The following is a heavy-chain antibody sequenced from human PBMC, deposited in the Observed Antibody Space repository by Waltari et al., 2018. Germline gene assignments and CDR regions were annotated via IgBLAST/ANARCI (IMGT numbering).Heavy chain of an antibody. CDR2: TRNKANSYTT. D-gene: IGHD4-17*01. Sequence: EVQLVESGGGLVQPGGSLRLSCAASGFTFSDHYMDWVRQAPGKGLEWVGRTRNKANSYTTEYAASVKGRFTISRDDSKNSLYLQMNSLKTEDTAVYYCARGRSGYGDYGVDYWGQGTLVTVSS. CDR3: ARGRSGYGDYGVDY. J-gene: IGHJ4*02. CDR1: GFTFSDHY. V-gene: IGHV3-72*01.